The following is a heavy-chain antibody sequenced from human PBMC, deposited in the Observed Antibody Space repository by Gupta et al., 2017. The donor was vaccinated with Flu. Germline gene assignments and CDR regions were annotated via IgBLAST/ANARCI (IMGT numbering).Heavy chain of an antibody. CDR2: ISGSGGST. CDR3: AKSLSGHSKYYYYGMDV. D-gene: IGHD2/OR15-2a*01. J-gene: IGHJ6*02. Sequence: VQLFESGVGLVQPGGSLRLSCAASGFPFSSYAMRWVRQAPGKGLEWVSAISGSGGSTYYADSVKGRFTISRDNSKNTLYLQMTSLRAEDTAVYYCAKSLSGHSKYYYYGMDVWGQGTTVTVSS. CDR1: GFPFSSYA. V-gene: IGHV3-23*01.